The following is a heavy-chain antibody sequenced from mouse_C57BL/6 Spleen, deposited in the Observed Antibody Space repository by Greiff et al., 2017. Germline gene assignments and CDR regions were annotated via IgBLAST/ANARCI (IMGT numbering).Heavy chain of an antibody. CDR3: TRGGYYGNDWYFDV. CDR2: IDPKTGGT. CDR1: GYTFTDYE. Sequence: QVQLQQPGAELVRPGASVTLSCKASGYTFTDYEMHWVKQTPVHGLEWIGVIDPKTGGTAYNQKFKGKAILTVDKSSSTAYMELHSLTSEDSAVDYCTRGGYYGNDWYFDVWGTGTTVTVSS. V-gene: IGHV1-15*01. D-gene: IGHD2-1*01. J-gene: IGHJ1*03.